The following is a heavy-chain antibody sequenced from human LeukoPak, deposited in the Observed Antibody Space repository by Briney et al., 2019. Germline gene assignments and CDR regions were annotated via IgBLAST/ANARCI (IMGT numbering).Heavy chain of an antibody. Sequence: PSETLSLTCTVSGGSISSYYWSWIRQPAGKGLEWIGRIYTSGCTNYNPSLKSRVTMSVDTSKNQFSLKLSSVTAADTAVYYCAREPEVSGIYYFDYWGQGTLVTVSS. CDR3: AREPEVSGIYYFDY. V-gene: IGHV4-4*07. CDR2: IYTSGCT. J-gene: IGHJ4*02. D-gene: IGHD3-16*02. CDR1: GGSISSYY.